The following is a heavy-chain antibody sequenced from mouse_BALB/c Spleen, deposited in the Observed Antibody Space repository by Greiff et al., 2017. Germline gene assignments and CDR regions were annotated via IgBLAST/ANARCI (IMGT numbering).Heavy chain of an antibody. CDR3: ARWRTGTRDY. D-gene: IGHD4-1*01. V-gene: IGHV1-69*02. CDR2: IDPSDSYT. Sequence: VQLQQPGAELVKPGASVKLSCKASGYTFTSYWMHWVKQRPGQGLEWIGEIDPSDSYTNYNQKFKGKATLTVDKSSSTAYMQLSSLTSEDSAVYYCARWRTGTRDYWGQGTTLTVSS. J-gene: IGHJ2*01. CDR1: GYTFTSYW.